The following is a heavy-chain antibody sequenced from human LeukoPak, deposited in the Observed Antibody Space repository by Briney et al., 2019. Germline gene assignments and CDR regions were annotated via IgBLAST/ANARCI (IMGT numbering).Heavy chain of an antibody. CDR1: GYSISSGYY. V-gene: IGHV4-38-2*02. J-gene: IGHJ4*02. CDR3: ARVGFRESGYSYGYAIDY. D-gene: IGHD5-18*01. Sequence: SETLSLTCTVSGYSISSGYYWGWIRQPPGKGLEWIGSIYHSGSTYYNPSLKSRVTISVDTSKNQFSLKLSSVTAADTAVYYCARVGFRESGYSYGYAIDYWGQGTLVTVSS. CDR2: IYHSGST.